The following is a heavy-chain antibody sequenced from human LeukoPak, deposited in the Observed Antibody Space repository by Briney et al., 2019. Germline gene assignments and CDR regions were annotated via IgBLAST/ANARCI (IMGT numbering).Heavy chain of an antibody. CDR2: IYWDEDK. CDR3: ARLNFGVVELNWFDP. J-gene: IGHJ5*02. Sequence: SGPTLVNPTQTLTLTCSFSGFSLSTTGVGVGWIRQPPGKALEWLALIYWDEDKRYSPSLKSRLTITKDTSKNQVVLTMTNMDPADTATYYCARLNFGVVELNWFDPWGQGTLVTVSS. D-gene: IGHD3-3*01. CDR1: GFSLSTTGVG. V-gene: IGHV2-5*02.